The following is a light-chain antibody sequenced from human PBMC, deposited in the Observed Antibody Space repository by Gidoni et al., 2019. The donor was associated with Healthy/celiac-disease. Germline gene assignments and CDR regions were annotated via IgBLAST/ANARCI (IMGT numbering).Light chain of an antibody. CDR1: QSVSSY. J-gene: IGKJ5*01. V-gene: IGKV3-11*01. CDR3: RQRSNWTPIT. CDR2: DAS. Sequence: EIVLTQSPATLSLSPGERATLSCRASQSVSSYLACYQQQPGQAPRLLIYDASNRATGIPARFSGSGSGTDFTLTISSIEPEDFAVYYCRQRSNWTPITFGQGTRLEIK.